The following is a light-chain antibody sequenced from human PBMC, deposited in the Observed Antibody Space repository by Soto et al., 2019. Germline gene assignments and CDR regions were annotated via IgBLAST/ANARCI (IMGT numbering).Light chain of an antibody. CDR3: SSYTSSRPYV. V-gene: IGLV2-14*01. Sequence: QPVLTQPASVSASPRQPLTISCTGTSTDVGGYNYVSWYQQHPGKDHKLMIYDVSNRPSGVSNRFSGSKSGNTASLTISGLQAEDEADYYCSSYTSSRPYVFGTGTKVTVL. CDR2: DVS. J-gene: IGLJ1*01. CDR1: STDVGGYNY.